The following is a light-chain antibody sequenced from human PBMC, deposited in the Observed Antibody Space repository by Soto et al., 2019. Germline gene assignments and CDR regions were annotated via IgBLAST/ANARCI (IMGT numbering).Light chain of an antibody. J-gene: IGLJ2*01. CDR3: SSYTSSSTLV. CDR2: DVS. CDR1: SSDVGGYNY. V-gene: IGLV2-14*01. Sequence: QSVLTQPASVSGSPGQSITISCTGTSSDVGGYNYVSWYQQHPGKAPKLMIYDVSNRPSVVSNRFSGSNSGNTASLTISGLQADDEADYYCSSYTSSSTLVFGGGTKLTVL.